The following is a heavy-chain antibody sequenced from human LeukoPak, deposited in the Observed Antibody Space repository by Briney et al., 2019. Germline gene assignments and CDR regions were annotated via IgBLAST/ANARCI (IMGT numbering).Heavy chain of an antibody. D-gene: IGHD6-13*01. Sequence: ASVKVSCKASGYTFTSYDFDWLRQATGQGPEWMGWMNPNSGATGYAQKLQGRVTMTTDTSTSTAYMELRSLRSDDTAVYYCARVQGIAAGPEFDPWGQGTLVTVSS. CDR2: MNPNSGAT. J-gene: IGHJ5*02. V-gene: IGHV1-8*01. CDR3: ARVQGIAAGPEFDP. CDR1: GYTFTSYD.